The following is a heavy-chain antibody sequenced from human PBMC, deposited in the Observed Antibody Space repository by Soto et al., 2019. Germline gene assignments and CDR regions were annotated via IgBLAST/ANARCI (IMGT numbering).Heavy chain of an antibody. Sequence: ASVKVSCKVSGYSLNELCMHWVRQPPGKGREWIGGVDPEEGKMIYAQNFQGRVTMTEDTSTDTAYMELNSLTSEDTAIYYCATDLGVALAPLSILYFQQWGQGTVVTVSS. CDR1: GYSLNELC. CDR3: ATDLGVALAPLSILYFQQ. CDR2: VDPEEGKM. D-gene: IGHD3-10*01. V-gene: IGHV1-24*01. J-gene: IGHJ1*01.